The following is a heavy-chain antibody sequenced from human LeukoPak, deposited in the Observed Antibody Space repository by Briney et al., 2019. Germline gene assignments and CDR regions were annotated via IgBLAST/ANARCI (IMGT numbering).Heavy chain of an antibody. Sequence: GRSLRLSCTASGFTFGDYAMSWVRQAPGEGLEWVGFIRSKAYGGTTEYAASVKGRFTISRDDSKSIAYLQMNSLKTEDTAVYYCTRARGYGAYFDYWGQGTLVTVSS. V-gene: IGHV3-49*04. CDR3: TRARGYGAYFDY. J-gene: IGHJ4*02. CDR1: GFTFGDYA. CDR2: IRSKAYGGTT. D-gene: IGHD3-22*01.